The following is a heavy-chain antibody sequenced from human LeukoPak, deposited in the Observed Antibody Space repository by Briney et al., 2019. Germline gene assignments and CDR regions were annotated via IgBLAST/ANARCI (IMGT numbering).Heavy chain of an antibody. Sequence: GGSLRVSCAASRFTFSTYAMSWVRQAPGKGLEWVSGISENGGSTWYADSVKGRFTISRDNSKNTLHLQMNSLRVEDTAVYFCAKDYCNGGSCYGLFLDDWGQGTLVTVSS. D-gene: IGHD2-15*01. J-gene: IGHJ4*02. V-gene: IGHV3-23*01. CDR2: ISENGGST. CDR1: RFTFSTYA. CDR3: AKDYCNGGSCYGLFLDD.